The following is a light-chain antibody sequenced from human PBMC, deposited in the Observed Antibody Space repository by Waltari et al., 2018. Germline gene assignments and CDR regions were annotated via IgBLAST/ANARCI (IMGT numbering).Light chain of an antibody. Sequence: QAGLTQPPSVSKGLRQTAMLTCTGNSNNVGNQGAAWLQQHQGHPPKLLSYRNNNRPSGISERFSASRSGNTASLTITGLQPGDEADYYCSAWDSSLSADVFGSGTKLTVL. CDR2: RNN. CDR1: SNNVGNQG. J-gene: IGLJ6*01. V-gene: IGLV10-54*04. CDR3: SAWDSSLSADV.